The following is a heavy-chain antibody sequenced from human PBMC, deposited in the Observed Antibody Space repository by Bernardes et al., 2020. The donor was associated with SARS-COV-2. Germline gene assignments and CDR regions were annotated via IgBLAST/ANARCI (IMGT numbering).Heavy chain of an antibody. CDR2: INPNSGGT. CDR1: GYTFTGYY. J-gene: IGHJ5*02. V-gene: IGHV1-2*02. D-gene: IGHD2-2*01. Sequence: ASVKVSCKASGYTFTGYYMEWVRQAPGQGLEWKGWINPNSGGTNYAQKFQGRVTMTRDTSINTAYMELSRLRSDDTAVYYCASDGGYCSTTSCEFDPWAQGTLVAVSS. CDR3: ASDGGYCSTTSCEFDP.